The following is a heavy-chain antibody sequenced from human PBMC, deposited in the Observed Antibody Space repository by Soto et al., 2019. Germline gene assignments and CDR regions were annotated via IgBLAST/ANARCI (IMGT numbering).Heavy chain of an antibody. J-gene: IGHJ4*02. CDR1: GYTFSSYA. Sequence: SVKVSCKASGYTFSSYAISWVRQAPGQGLEWMGGIIPIFGTANYAQKFQGRVTITADESTSTAYMELSSLRSEDTAVYYCARDESGDSEGDYFDYWGQGTLVTVSS. D-gene: IGHD2-21*02. CDR3: ARDESGDSEGDYFDY. V-gene: IGHV1-69*13. CDR2: IIPIFGTA.